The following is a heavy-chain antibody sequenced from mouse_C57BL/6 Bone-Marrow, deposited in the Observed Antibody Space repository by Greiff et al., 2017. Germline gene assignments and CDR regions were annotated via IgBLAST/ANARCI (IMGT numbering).Heavy chain of an antibody. CDR2: IYPGSGSI. V-gene: IGHV1-55*01. CDR3: ARSGYYSYVGAY. J-gene: IGHJ3*01. CDR1: GYTFTSYW. Sequence: QVQLLQPGAGLVKPGASVKMSCTASGYTFTSYWMTWVQQRPGQGLEWIGDIYPGSGSINYKEKFKGKGTMTVDTSSSTAYIQLSSLRSEDTAVYYCARSGYYSYVGAYGGQGTGVTVTA. D-gene: IGHD2-12*01.